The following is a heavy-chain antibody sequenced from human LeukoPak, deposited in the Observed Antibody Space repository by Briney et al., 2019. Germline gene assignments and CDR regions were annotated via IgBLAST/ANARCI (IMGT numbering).Heavy chain of an antibody. D-gene: IGHD3-10*01. CDR2: INHSGST. CDR1: GGSFSGYY. CDR3: ARDSMVRGEYYFDY. Sequence: RASETLSLTCAVYGGSFSGYYWSWIRQPPGKGLEWIGEINHSGSTNYNPSLKSRVTISVDTSKNQFSLKLSSVTAADTAVYYCARDSMVRGEYYFDYWGQGTLVTVSS. V-gene: IGHV4-34*01. J-gene: IGHJ4*02.